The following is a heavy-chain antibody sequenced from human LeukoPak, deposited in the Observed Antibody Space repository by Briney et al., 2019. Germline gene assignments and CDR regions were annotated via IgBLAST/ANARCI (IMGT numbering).Heavy chain of an antibody. D-gene: IGHD6-13*01. CDR1: GYTFTSYD. V-gene: IGHV1-8*01. J-gene: IGHJ6*02. CDR3: AREIDDSGAAGIGYYYYGMDV. Sequence: WASVMVSCKASGYTFTSYDINWVRQATGQGLEWMGWMNPNSGNTGYAQKFQGRVTMTRNTSISTAYMELSSLRSEDTAVYYCAREIDDSGAAGIGYYYYGMDVWGQGTTVTVSS. CDR2: MNPNSGNT.